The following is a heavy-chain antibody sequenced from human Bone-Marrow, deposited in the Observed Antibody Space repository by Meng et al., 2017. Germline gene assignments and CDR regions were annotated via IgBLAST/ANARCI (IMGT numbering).Heavy chain of an antibody. J-gene: IGHJ4*02. V-gene: IGHV4-34*01. Sequence: QVRQWGPGLLTPAATLHLTCAGYGGSFSGYYWSWIRQPPGKGLEWIGEIHHSGSTNYNPSLKSRVTISVDTSKNQFSLKLSSVTAADTAVYYCAREDRYYYDSRIDYWGQGTLVTVSS. CDR2: IHHSGST. D-gene: IGHD3-22*01. CDR3: AREDRYYYDSRIDY. CDR1: GGSFSGYY.